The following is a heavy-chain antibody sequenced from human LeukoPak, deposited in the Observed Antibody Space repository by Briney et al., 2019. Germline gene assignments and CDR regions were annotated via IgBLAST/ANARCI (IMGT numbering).Heavy chain of an antibody. J-gene: IGHJ4*02. Sequence: GGSLRLSCAASGFTFSNAWMSWVRQAPGKGLEWVSYITSGGSTIYYADSVKGRFTISRDNAKNSLFLQMNSLRDEDTAVYYCATNSDYRFEYWGQGTLVTVSS. CDR3: ATNSDYRFEY. V-gene: IGHV3-48*02. CDR1: GFTFSNAW. D-gene: IGHD3-22*01. CDR2: ITSGGSTI.